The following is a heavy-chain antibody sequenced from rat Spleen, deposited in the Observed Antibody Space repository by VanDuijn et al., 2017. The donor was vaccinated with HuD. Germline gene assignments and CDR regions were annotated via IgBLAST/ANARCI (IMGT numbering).Heavy chain of an antibody. CDR1: GFTFSDYN. CDR3: ARQRWDVMDA. V-gene: IGHV5-7*01. CDR2: ISYDGSRT. J-gene: IGHJ4*01. Sequence: EVQLVESGGGLVQPGRSLKLSCVASGFTFSDYNMAWVRQAPKKGLEWVATISYDGSRTNYRDSVKGRFTISRDNAKSTLYLQVDSLESEDTATFYCARQRWDVMDAWGQGVSVTVSS.